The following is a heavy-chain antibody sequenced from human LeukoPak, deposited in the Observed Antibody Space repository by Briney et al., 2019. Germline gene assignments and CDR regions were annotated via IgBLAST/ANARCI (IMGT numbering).Heavy chain of an antibody. D-gene: IGHD6-19*01. V-gene: IGHV1-69*13. Sequence: ASVKVSCKASGGTFSSYAISWVRQAPGQGLEWMGGIIPIFGTANYAQKFQGRVTITADESTSTAYMELSSLRSEDTAVYYCACIAVAGAFDIWGQGTMVTVSS. CDR1: GGTFSSYA. J-gene: IGHJ3*02. CDR2: IIPIFGTA. CDR3: ACIAVAGAFDI.